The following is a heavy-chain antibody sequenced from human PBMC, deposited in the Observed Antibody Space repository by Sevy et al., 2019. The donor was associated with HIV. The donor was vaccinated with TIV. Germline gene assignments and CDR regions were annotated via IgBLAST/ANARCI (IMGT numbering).Heavy chain of an antibody. CDR1: GYTFTSYD. V-gene: IGHV1-8*01. CDR2: MNPNSGNT. D-gene: IGHD6-19*01. CDR3: AKNSSGSGMDV. J-gene: IGHJ6*02. Sequence: ASVKVSCKASGYTFTSYDINWVRQATGQGREWMGWMNPNSGNTGYAQKFQGRVTMTRDTSIRTAYMELRSLGSEDTAVYYCAKNSSGSGMDVWGQGTTVTVSS.